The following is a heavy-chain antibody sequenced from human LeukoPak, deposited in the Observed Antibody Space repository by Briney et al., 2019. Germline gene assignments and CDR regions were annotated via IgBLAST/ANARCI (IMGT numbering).Heavy chain of an antibody. Sequence: LETLSLTCTVSGGSISSSSYYWGWIRQPPGKGLEWIGSIYYSGTTYYNPSLKSRVTISVDTSKNQFSLKLSSVTAADTAVYYCATTRGYSYGTTDYWGQGTLVTVSS. D-gene: IGHD5-18*01. CDR1: GGSISSSSYY. J-gene: IGHJ4*02. CDR2: IYYSGTT. CDR3: ATTRGYSYGTTDY. V-gene: IGHV4-39*01.